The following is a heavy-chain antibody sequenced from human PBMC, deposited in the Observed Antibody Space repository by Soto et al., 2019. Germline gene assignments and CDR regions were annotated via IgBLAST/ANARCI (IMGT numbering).Heavy chain of an antibody. V-gene: IGHV3-30*18. CDR1: GCPFSRYG. J-gene: IGHJ4*02. Sequence: QVQLVESGGGVVQPGRTLRLSCAASGCPFSRYGMPWVRQALGKEVERVAVISYDGSNKYYADSVKGRFTISRDNSKNTLYLQMNSLRAEDTAVYYCAKDRGRYCSGGSCYSLDYWGQGTLVTVSS. CDR3: AKDRGRYCSGGSCYSLDY. D-gene: IGHD2-15*01. CDR2: ISYDGSNK.